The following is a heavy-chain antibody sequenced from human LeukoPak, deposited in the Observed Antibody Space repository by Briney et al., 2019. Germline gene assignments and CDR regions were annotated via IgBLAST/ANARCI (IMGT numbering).Heavy chain of an antibody. CDR1: GFTFSNYA. V-gene: IGHV3-30-3*01. CDR2: ISFDGSNK. Sequence: GGSLRLSCAASGFTFSNYAMHWVRQAPGEGLEWVAVISFDGSNKFYADSVTGRFTISRDNSKDTLYLQMNSLRTEDRAMYYCAKGPADHDASEIWGQGTMVTVYS. J-gene: IGHJ3*02. CDR3: AKGPADHDASEI.